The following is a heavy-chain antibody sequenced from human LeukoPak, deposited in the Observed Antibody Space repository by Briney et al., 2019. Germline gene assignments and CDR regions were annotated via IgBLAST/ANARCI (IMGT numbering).Heavy chain of an antibody. V-gene: IGHV4-59*01. Sequence: PSETLSLTCALSGGSISGYYWSWIRDPPGKGLEWIGYIYYSGSTKYNPSLKRRVTISVDTSKNQFSLRLSSVTAADTAMYYCAREKYGGSNDYWGQGTLVTVSS. J-gene: IGHJ4*02. CDR2: IYYSGST. CDR3: AREKYGGSNDY. CDR1: GGSISGYY. D-gene: IGHD1-26*01.